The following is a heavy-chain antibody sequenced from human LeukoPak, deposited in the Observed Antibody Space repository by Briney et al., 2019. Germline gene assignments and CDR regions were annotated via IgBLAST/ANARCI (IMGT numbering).Heavy chain of an antibody. D-gene: IGHD2-15*01. CDR1: GYSFTNYW. CDR2: IYPGDSDT. V-gene: IGHV5-51*01. Sequence: GESLKISCKGSGYSFTNYWIWWVRQMPGKGVEWMGIIYPGDSDTRYSPSFQGQVATSADKSISTAYLQWSSLKASDTAMYYCARRSGVCSGGSCYSAAFDIWGQGTMVTVSS. J-gene: IGHJ3*02. CDR3: ARRSGVCSGGSCYSAAFDI.